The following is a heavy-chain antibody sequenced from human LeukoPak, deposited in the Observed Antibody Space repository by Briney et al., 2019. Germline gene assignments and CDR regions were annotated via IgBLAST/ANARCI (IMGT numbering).Heavy chain of an antibody. CDR1: GGSFSGYY. Sequence: SETLSLTCAVYGGSFSGYYWSWIRQPPGKGLEWIGEINHSGSTNYNPSLKSRVTISVDTSKNQFSLKLSSVTAADTAVYYCARGITIFGVVPLADIWGQGAMVTVSS. CDR3: ARGITIFGVVPLADI. CDR2: INHSGST. D-gene: IGHD3-3*01. V-gene: IGHV4-34*01. J-gene: IGHJ3*02.